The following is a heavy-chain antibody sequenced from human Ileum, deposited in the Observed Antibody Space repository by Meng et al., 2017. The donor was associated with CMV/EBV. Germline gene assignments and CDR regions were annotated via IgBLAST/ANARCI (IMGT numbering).Heavy chain of an antibody. V-gene: IGHV1-3*01. CDR2: INGGNGKT. CDR3: ARIPGNGWYAAFDY. CDR1: GYTFSSYA. J-gene: IGHJ4*02. Sequence: FGYTFSSYALRWGRQAPGQRLEWMGWINGGNGKTEYSQKFQGRVTITRDTSANTAYMELNNLKSEDTAVYYCARIPGNGWYAAFDYWGQGTLVTVSS. D-gene: IGHD6-19*01.